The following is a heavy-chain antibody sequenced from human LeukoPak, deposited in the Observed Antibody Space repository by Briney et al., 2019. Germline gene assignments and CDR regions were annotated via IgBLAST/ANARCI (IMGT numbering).Heavy chain of an antibody. J-gene: IGHJ3*02. V-gene: IGHV4-30-4*08. CDR2: IYYSGST. CDR3: ARDGFSDAIDI. CDR1: GGSISSGDYY. Sequence: SQTLSLTCTVSGGSISSGDYYWSWIRQRPGKGLEWIGYIYYSGSTYYNPSLKSRVTISVDTSKNQFSLKLSSVTAADTAVYYCARDGFSDAIDIWGQGTMVTVSS.